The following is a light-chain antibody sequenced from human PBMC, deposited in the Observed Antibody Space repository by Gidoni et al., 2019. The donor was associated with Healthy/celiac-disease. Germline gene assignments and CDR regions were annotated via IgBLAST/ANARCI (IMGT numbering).Light chain of an antibody. Sequence: DIQMTQSPSSLSASVGDRVTITCQASQDISNYLNWYQQKPGKAPKLLIYDASNLETGVPSRFSGSGSGTDFPFTISRLQPEDIATYYCQQYDNLVTFGPGTKVDIK. J-gene: IGKJ3*01. V-gene: IGKV1-33*01. CDR2: DAS. CDR1: QDISNY. CDR3: QQYDNLVT.